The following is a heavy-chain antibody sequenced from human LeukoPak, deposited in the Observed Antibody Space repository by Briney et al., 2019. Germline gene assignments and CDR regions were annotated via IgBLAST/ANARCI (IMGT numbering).Heavy chain of an antibody. V-gene: IGHV4-59*12. J-gene: IGHJ4*02. D-gene: IGHD2-2*01. Sequence: SETLSLTCTVSGGSINNYYWSWVRQPPGAGLEWLAYIYYTGSTNYNPSLKTRLTISVDTSKNQFSLRLNSVTAADTAVYYCARELVPAAVTIEFDYWGQGTLVTVSS. CDR3: ARELVPAAVTIEFDY. CDR2: IYYTGST. CDR1: GGSINNYY.